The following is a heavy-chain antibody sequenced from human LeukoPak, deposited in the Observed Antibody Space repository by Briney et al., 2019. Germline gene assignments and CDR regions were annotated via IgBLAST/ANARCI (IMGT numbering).Heavy chain of an antibody. CDR1: GGSISSYY. V-gene: IGHV4-59*01. J-gene: IGHJ4*02. Sequence: PSETLSLTCTVSGGSISSYYWSWIRQPPGKGLEWIGYIYYSGRTNYNPSLKSRVTISVDTSKNQFSLKLSSVTAADTAVYYCARSSSSGDFDYWGQGTLVTVSS. D-gene: IGHD6-13*01. CDR2: IYYSGRT. CDR3: ARSSSSGDFDY.